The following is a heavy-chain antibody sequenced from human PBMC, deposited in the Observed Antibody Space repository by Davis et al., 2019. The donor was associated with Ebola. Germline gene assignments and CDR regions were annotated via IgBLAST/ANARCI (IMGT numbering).Heavy chain of an antibody. Sequence: PGGSLRLSCTVSGVSITTYFWRWIRQPPGKGLEWVGYIHHSGSANSNPSLKSRVTFSIDTSKSQVSLKLTSVTAADTAVYYCARDTRPCGGDCYDDTFDMWGQGTMVIVSS. V-gene: IGHV4-59*12. CDR3: ARDTRPCGGDCYDDTFDM. J-gene: IGHJ3*02. CDR1: GVSITTYF. D-gene: IGHD2-21*01. CDR2: IHHSGSA.